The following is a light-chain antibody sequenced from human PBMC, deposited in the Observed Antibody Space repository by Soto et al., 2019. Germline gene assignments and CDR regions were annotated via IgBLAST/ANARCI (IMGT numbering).Light chain of an antibody. V-gene: IGKV3-20*01. J-gene: IGKJ5*01. CDR1: QSFSSSY. CDR2: GAS. CDR3: QQYGTSIT. Sequence: EIVLTQSPGTLSLSPGERATLSCRASQSFSSSYLAWYQQKPGQAPRLLIYGASSRATGIPDRFSGSGSGTYLTLTISRLEPEDFAVYYCQQYGTSITFGQGTRLEI.